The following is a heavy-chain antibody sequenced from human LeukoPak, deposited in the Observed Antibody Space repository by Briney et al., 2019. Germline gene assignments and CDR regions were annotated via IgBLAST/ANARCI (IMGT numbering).Heavy chain of an antibody. CDR2: IYYSGST. CDR3: ARHGTSSYYYYAMDV. J-gene: IGHJ6*02. CDR1: GGSISTYY. V-gene: IGHV4-59*08. Sequence: TSETLSLTCTVSGGSISTYYWSWIRQPPGKGLEWIGYIYYSGSTNYNPSLKSRVTMSVDPSKSQFSLKLTSVTAADTAVYYCARHGTSSYYYYAMDVWGQGTTVTVSS. D-gene: IGHD1-26*01.